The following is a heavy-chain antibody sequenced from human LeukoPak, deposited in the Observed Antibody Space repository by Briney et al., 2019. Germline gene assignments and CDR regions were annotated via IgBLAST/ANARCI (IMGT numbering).Heavy chain of an antibody. CDR3: AREGDGSGSPWYGMDV. J-gene: IGHJ6*02. V-gene: IGHV1-46*01. Sequence: GASAKVSCKASGYTFTSYYMHWVRQAPGQGLEWMGIINPSGGSTSYAQKFQGRVTMTRDTSTSTVYMELSSLRSEDTAVYYCAREGDGSGSPWYGMDVWGQGTTVTVSS. D-gene: IGHD3-10*01. CDR1: GYTFTSYY. CDR2: INPSGGST.